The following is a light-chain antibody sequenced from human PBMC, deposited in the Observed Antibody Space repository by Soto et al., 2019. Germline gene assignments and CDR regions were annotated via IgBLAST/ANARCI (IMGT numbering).Light chain of an antibody. CDR3: QQYGRTSWT. CDR2: GAS. J-gene: IGKJ1*01. Sequence: EIVLTQSPGSLSLSAGEGGTLSCRASQSVSTNLFAWYQQKPGEAPRLLIYGASTMDTGIPDRFSGSGSGTDFTLTISRLEPEDFAAYYCQQYGRTSWTFGQGTKVEIK. V-gene: IGKV3-20*01. CDR1: QSVSTNL.